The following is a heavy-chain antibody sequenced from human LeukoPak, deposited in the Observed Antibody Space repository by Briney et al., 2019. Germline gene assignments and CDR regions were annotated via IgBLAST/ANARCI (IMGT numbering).Heavy chain of an antibody. CDR3: ARVGGVGYSYTNWFDP. V-gene: IGHV3-21*01. D-gene: IGHD5-18*01. J-gene: IGHJ5*02. CDR1: GFTFSSYS. Sequence: PGGSLRLSCAASGFTFSSYSMNWVRQAPGKGLEWVSSISSSSSYIYYADSVKGRFTISRDNAKNSLYLQMNSLRAEDTAVYYCARVGGVGYSYTNWFDPWGQGTLVTVSS. CDR2: ISSSSSYI.